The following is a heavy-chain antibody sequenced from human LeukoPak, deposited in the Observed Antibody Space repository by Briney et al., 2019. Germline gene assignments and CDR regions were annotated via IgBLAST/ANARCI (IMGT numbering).Heavy chain of an antibody. V-gene: IGHV6-1*01. D-gene: IGHD5-24*01. J-gene: IGHJ4*02. CDR1: GDSVSTNSVA. CDR2: TSYRSKWYN. Sequence: SQTLSLTYALSGDSVSTNSVAWNWIRHSPSRGLEWLGRTSYRSKWYNDYAVSVKSRITITPDTSKNQFSLQLNSVTPEDTAVYYCAREAEITRFDYWGQGTLVTVSS. CDR3: AREAEITRFDY.